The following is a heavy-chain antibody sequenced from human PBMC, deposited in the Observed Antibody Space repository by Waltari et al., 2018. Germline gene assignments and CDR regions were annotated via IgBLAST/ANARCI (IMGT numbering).Heavy chain of an antibody. D-gene: IGHD3-3*01. CDR1: GYTFTSYG. CDR3: ARDKYDFWSGYLGGLFDY. Sequence: QVQLVQSGAEVKKPGASVKVSCKASGYTFTSYGISWVRQAPGQGLEWMGWISAYNGNTNYAQKLQGRVTMTTDTSTSTAYMELRSLRSDDTAVYYCARDKYDFWSGYLGGLFDYWGQGTLVTVSS. CDR2: ISAYNGNT. J-gene: IGHJ4*02. V-gene: IGHV1-18*01.